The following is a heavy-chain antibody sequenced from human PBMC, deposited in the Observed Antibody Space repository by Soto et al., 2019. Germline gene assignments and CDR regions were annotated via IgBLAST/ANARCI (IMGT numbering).Heavy chain of an antibody. D-gene: IGHD3-3*01. CDR3: AKDPLWSDGEWYPPPGLDP. CDR1: GFTFSNYA. J-gene: IGHJ5*02. V-gene: IGHV3-23*01. CDR2: ITAYGDST. Sequence: EVQLLESGGGFVQPGGSLRLSCAASGFTFSNYAMSWVRQAPGKGLEWVSAITAYGDSTHYADSVKGRVSISRDTPGNTPYLQMDSLRAENTAVYYCAKDPLWSDGEWYPPPGLDPRGQGTLVTVSS.